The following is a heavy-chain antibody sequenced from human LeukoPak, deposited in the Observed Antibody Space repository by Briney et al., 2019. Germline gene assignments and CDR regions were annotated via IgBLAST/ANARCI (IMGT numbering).Heavy chain of an antibody. CDR2: INTNSGGT. D-gene: IGHD6-19*01. CDR3: ARDRPGYSSWFGP. V-gene: IGHV1-2*02. J-gene: IGHJ5*02. Sequence: ASVKVSCKASGYAFTDYHMHWVRHAPGQGLEWMGWINTNSGGTNSAQKFQGRVTMTRDTSITTAYMELNSLRSDDTAIYYCARDRPGYSSWFGPWGQGTLVTVSS. CDR1: GYAFTDYH.